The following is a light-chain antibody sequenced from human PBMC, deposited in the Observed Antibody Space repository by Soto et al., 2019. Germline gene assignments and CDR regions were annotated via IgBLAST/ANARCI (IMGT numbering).Light chain of an antibody. CDR2: DVS. Sequence: QSALTQPASVSGSPGQSITISCTGTSSDVGGYNYVSWYQQHPGKAPKLMIYDVSNRPPVVSKRFSGSKSGNTASLTISGLQAEDEVDYYCSSYTSSSTYVVFGGGTKLTVL. CDR1: SSDVGGYNY. CDR3: SSYTSSSTYVV. J-gene: IGLJ2*01. V-gene: IGLV2-14*01.